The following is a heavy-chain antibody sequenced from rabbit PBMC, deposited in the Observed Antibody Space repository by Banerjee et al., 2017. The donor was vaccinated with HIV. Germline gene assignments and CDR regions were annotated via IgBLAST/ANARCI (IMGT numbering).Heavy chain of an antibody. J-gene: IGHJ4*01. D-gene: IGHD4-1*01. CDR2: IYSRGSA. V-gene: IGHV1S45*01. CDR3: ARDLAGAIGWNFNL. Sequence: QEQLEESGGDLVKPEGSLTLTCTASGFSFSSGYWMCWVRQAPGKGLEWIGIIYSRGSAYYASWVNGRFTISSDNAQNTVDLRMNSLTAADTATYFCARDLAGAIGWNFNLWGQGTLVTVS. CDR1: GFSFSSGYW.